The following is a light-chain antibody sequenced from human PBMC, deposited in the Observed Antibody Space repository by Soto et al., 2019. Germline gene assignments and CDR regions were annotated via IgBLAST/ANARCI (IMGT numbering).Light chain of an antibody. J-gene: IGKJ1*01. V-gene: IGKV2-28*01. CDR3: MHTLQPPRT. CDR1: QSLLHSNGNNF. Sequence: EIVMTQSPLSLPVTPGEPASISCRSSQSLLHSNGNNFLDCYVPKPGQSPQLLIYLASNRAAGVPDRVSGSGSGTDFTLKISRVEAEDVEVYYCMHTLQPPRTFGQGTKVEIK. CDR2: LAS.